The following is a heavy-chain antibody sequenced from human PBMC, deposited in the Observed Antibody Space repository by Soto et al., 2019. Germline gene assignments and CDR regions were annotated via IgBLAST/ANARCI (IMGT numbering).Heavy chain of an antibody. CDR3: AKGSFTSTGGRIGYHYNAMDV. Sequence: SVKVSCKSSGGTFSSHSINWVRQAPGQGLEWMGGIIPIFGPANFAKKFQGRVTITADESTTTAYMELSSLTSEDTAVYYCAKGSFTSTGGRIGYHYNAMDVWGQGTTVTVSS. D-gene: IGHD1-1*01. J-gene: IGHJ6*02. CDR2: IIPIFGPA. V-gene: IGHV1-69*13. CDR1: GGTFSSHS.